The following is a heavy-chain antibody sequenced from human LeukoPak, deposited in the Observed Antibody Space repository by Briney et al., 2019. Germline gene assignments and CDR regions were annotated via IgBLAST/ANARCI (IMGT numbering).Heavy chain of an antibody. CDR2: IKQDGSEK. Sequence: GGSLRLSCAASGFTFSSYWMSWVRQAPGKGLEWVASIKQDGSEKYYVDSVKGRFTISRDNAKNSLYLQMNSLRAEDTAVYYCARAKDGSGYYSDYWGQGTLVTVSS. D-gene: IGHD3-22*01. CDR3: ARAKDGSGYYSDY. J-gene: IGHJ4*02. V-gene: IGHV3-7*01. CDR1: GFTFSSYW.